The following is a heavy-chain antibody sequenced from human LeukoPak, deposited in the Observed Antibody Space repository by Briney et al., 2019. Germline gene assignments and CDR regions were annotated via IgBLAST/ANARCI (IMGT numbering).Heavy chain of an antibody. CDR2: IRYDGSNK. Sequence: GGSLTLSCAASGFTFSIYGMHCVRQARGKGLEWVAFIRYDGSNKYYADSVKGRFTISRDNSKNTLYLQMNSLRAEDTAVYYCAKTVLLWFGEYDYWGQGTLVTVSS. CDR1: GFTFSIYG. CDR3: AKTVLLWFGEYDY. D-gene: IGHD3-10*01. V-gene: IGHV3-30*02. J-gene: IGHJ4*02.